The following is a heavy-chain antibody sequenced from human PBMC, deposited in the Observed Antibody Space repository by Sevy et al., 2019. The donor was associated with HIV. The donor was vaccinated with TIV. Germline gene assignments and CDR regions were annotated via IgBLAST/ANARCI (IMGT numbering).Heavy chain of an antibody. CDR1: GYTLTKLS. D-gene: IGHD2-15*01. J-gene: IGHJ5*02. V-gene: IGHV1-24*01. CDR2: FDPRDGET. CDR3: ATVGLRYYSGASSYQGDWFDP. Sequence: ASVKVSCKVSGYTLTKLSIHWVRQAPGKGLEWMGDFDPRDGETIYAERFQGRLTMTVDTSTDTAYMELSSLTSEDTAVYYCATVGLRYYSGASSYQGDWFDPWGQGTLVTVSS.